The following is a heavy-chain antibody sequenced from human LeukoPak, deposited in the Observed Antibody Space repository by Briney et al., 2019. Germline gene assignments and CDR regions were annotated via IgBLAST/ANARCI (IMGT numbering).Heavy chain of an antibody. CDR2: IYTSGST. CDR1: GGSISSGSYY. CDR3: ARERLAVAGHYFDY. D-gene: IGHD6-19*01. J-gene: IGHJ4*02. V-gene: IGHV4-61*02. Sequence: SETLSLTCTVSGGSISSGSYYWSWIRQPAGKELEWIGRIYTSGSTNYNPSLKSRVTISVDTSKNQFSLKLSSVTAADTVVYYCARERLAVAGHYFDYWGQGTLVTVSS.